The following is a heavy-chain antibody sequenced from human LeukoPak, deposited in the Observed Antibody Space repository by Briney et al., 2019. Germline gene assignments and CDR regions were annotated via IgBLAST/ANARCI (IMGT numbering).Heavy chain of an antibody. V-gene: IGHV4-4*02. Sequence: SETLSLTCAVSGGSISSSYWWTWVRQPPGKGLEWIGEIYQNGNTNYNPSLKSRVTMSVDKSKNQFSLKLSSVTAADTAVYYCARIMPATVTTRSTVFDYWGQGTLVTVSS. CDR2: IYQNGNT. J-gene: IGHJ4*02. D-gene: IGHD4-17*01. CDR1: GGSISSSYW. CDR3: ARIMPATVTTRSTVFDY.